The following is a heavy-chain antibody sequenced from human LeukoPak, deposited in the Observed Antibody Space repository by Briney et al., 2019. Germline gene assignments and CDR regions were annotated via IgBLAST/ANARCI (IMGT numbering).Heavy chain of an antibody. D-gene: IGHD3-10*01. J-gene: IGHJ6*03. Sequence: SETLSLTCTVSGGSISSYYWSWIRQPAGKGLEWIGRIYTSGSTNYNPSLKSRVTMSVDTSKNQFSLKLSSVTAADTAVYYCARDEYYYGSGNFYMDAWGKGTTVTISS. CDR2: IYTSGST. CDR3: ARDEYYYGSGNFYMDA. CDR1: GGSISSYY. V-gene: IGHV4-4*07.